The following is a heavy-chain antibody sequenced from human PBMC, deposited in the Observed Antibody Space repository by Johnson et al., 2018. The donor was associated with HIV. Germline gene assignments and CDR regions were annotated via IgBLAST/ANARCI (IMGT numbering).Heavy chain of an antibody. CDR2: ISYDGSNK. V-gene: IGHV3-30-3*01. Sequence: QVQLVESGGGVVQPGRSLRLSCAASGFTFSSYAMHWVRQAPGKGLEWVAVISYDGSNKYYADSVKGRFTISRDNSKNTLYLQMNSLGAEDTAVYYCARAYRWPKGDAFDIWGQGTMVTVSS. CDR1: GFTFSSYA. J-gene: IGHJ3*02. CDR3: ARAYRWPKGDAFDI. D-gene: IGHD2-21*01.